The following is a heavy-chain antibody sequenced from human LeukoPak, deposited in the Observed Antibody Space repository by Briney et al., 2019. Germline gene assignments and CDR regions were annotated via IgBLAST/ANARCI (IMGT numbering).Heavy chain of an antibody. Sequence: GASVKVSCKASGYTFTSYGISWVRQAPGQGLEWMGWISAYNGNTNYAQKLQGRVTMTTDTSTSTAYMELRSLRSDDTAVYYCARGFRQWLVYYGMDVWGQGTTVTVSS. V-gene: IGHV1-18*01. J-gene: IGHJ6*02. CDR1: GYTFTSYG. CDR3: ARGFRQWLVYYGMDV. CDR2: ISAYNGNT. D-gene: IGHD6-19*01.